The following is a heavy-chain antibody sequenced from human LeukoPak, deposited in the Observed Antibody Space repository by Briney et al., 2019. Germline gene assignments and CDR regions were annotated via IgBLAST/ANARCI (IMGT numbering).Heavy chain of an antibody. CDR3: ARGSYYDSSGYYHYYFDY. J-gene: IGHJ4*02. Sequence: SETLSLTCTVSGGSISSYSWSWIRQPAGKGLEWIGRIYTSGSTNYNPSLKSRVTMSVDTSKNQFSLKLSSVTAADTAVYYCARGSYYDSSGYYHYYFDYWGQGTLVTVSS. CDR2: IYTSGST. D-gene: IGHD3-22*01. CDR1: GGSISSYS. V-gene: IGHV4-4*07.